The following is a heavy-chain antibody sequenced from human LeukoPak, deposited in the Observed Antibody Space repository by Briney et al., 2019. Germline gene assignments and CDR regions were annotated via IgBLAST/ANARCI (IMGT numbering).Heavy chain of an antibody. J-gene: IGHJ6*03. D-gene: IGHD3-10*01. V-gene: IGHV4-59*01. CDR2: IYYSGST. Sequence: SETLSLTCTVSGGSISSYYWSWIRQPPGKGLEWIGYIYYSGSTNYNPSLKSRVTISVDTSKNQFTLKLSSVTAADTAVYYCARVAIYYGSGSYLTPSYYYYMDVWGKGTTVTVSS. CDR3: ARVAIYYGSGSYLTPSYYYYMDV. CDR1: GGSISSYY.